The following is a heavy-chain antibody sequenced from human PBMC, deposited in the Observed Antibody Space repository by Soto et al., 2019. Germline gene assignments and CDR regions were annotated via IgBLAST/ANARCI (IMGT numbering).Heavy chain of an antibody. CDR1: GFTFSSYG. J-gene: IGHJ4*02. CDR2: IWSDGSKQ. V-gene: IGHV3-33*01. Sequence: QVQLVESGGGVVQPGTSLRLSCAASGFTFSSYGFHWVRQAPGKGLEWVADIWSDGSKQYYADPVKGRFTISRDDSKNTLYLHMNSLTADDTAVYYCARDLSYGSGSDWGQGTLVTVSS. CDR3: ARDLSYGSGSD. D-gene: IGHD3-10*01.